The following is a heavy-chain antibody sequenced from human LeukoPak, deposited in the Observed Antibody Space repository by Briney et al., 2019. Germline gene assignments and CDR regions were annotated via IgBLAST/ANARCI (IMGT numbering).Heavy chain of an antibody. D-gene: IGHD3-10*01. J-gene: IGHJ5*02. CDR1: GFTFSDYY. V-gene: IGHV3-11*04. Sequence: GGSLRLSCAASGFTFSDYYMSWIRQAPGKVLEWISYISSSGSTIYYADSVKGRYTISRDNAKNSLYLQMNSLRAEDTAVYYCARTYYGSGSYYNNWFDPWGQGTLVTVSS. CDR2: ISSSGSTI. CDR3: ARTYYGSGSYYNNWFDP.